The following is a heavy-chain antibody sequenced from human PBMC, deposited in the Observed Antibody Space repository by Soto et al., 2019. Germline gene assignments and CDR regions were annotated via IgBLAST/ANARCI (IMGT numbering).Heavy chain of an antibody. J-gene: IGHJ6*03. D-gene: IGHD6-13*01. V-gene: IGHV1-18*01. CDR1: GYTFTSSG. CDR2: ISAYNGNT. Sequence: QVQLVQSGAEVKKPGASVKVSCKASGYTFTSSGISWVRQAPGQGLEWMGWISAYNGNTNYAQKLQGRGTMTTDTSTSPAYMELRSLRSDDTAMYYCARDFARPLTAASNYSYYMVVLGKGTTVTVSS. CDR3: ARDFARPLTAASNYSYYMVV.